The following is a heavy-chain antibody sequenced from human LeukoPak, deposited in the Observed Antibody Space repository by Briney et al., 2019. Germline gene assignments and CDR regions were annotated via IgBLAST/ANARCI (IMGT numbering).Heavy chain of an antibody. V-gene: IGHV1-18*01. CDR1: GYTFTSYG. J-gene: IGHJ3*02. CDR3: ARWRYYDFWSGYYAFDI. D-gene: IGHD3-3*01. Sequence: ASVKVSCKASGYTFTSYGISWVRQAPGQGLEWMGWISAYNGNTNYAQKPQGRVTMTTDTSTSTAYMELRSLRSDDTAVYYCARWRYYDFWSGYYAFDIWGQGTMVTVSS. CDR2: ISAYNGNT.